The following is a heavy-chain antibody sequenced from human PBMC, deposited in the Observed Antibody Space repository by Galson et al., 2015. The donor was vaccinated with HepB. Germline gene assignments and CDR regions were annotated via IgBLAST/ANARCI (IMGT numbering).Heavy chain of an antibody. V-gene: IGHV3-23*01. CDR1: GFTFSSYA. CDR3: ARRSMIRGGPSSSWLDP. CDR2: ISRSGGSA. Sequence: SLRLSCAASGFTFSSYAMTWVRQAPGKGLQWVSGISRSGGSAYYADSVKGRFTISRDNSKNTLYLQMNSLRAEDTAVYYCARRSMIRGGPSSSWLDPWGQGTLVTVSS. D-gene: IGHD3-10*01. J-gene: IGHJ5*02.